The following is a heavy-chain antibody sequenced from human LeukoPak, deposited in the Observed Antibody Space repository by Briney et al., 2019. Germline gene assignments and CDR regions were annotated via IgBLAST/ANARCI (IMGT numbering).Heavy chain of an antibody. CDR3: ARDRDYYGSGTYEWFDP. D-gene: IGHD3-10*01. J-gene: IGHJ5*02. CDR2: IYSGGTT. Sequence: PGGSLRLSCAASEFTVSSNFMSWVHQAPGKGLEWVSTIYSGGTTYYSDSVKGRFTISRDNSKNTLYLQMNSLRAEDTAVYYCARDRDYYGSGTYEWFDPWGQGTLVTVSS. V-gene: IGHV3-66*01. CDR1: EFTVSSNF.